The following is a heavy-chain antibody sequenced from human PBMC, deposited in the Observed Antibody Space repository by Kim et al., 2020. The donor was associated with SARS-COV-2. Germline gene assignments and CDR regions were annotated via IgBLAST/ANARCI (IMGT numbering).Heavy chain of an antibody. V-gene: IGHV5-10-1*01. Sequence: DSYTNYSTSFQGPVTISADKSISTAYLQWSSLKASDTAMYYCARRDGMDVWGQGTTVTVSS. CDR3: ARRDGMDV. J-gene: IGHJ6*02. CDR2: DSYT.